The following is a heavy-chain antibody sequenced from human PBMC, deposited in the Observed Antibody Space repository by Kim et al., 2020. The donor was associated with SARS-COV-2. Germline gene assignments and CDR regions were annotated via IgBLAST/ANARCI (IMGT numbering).Heavy chain of an antibody. Sequence: GGSLRLSCAASGFTFSDHYMDWVRQAPGKGLEWVGRTRNKANSYTTEYAASVKGRFTISRDDSKNSLCLQMNILKTEDAAVYYCASARASGRSPYYHY. CDR3: ASARASGRSPYYHY. CDR2: TRNKANSYTT. CDR1: GFTFSDHY. J-gene: IGHJ6*01. V-gene: IGHV3-72*01. D-gene: IGHD1-26*01.